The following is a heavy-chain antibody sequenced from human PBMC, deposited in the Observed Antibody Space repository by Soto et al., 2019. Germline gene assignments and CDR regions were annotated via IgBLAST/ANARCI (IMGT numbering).Heavy chain of an antibody. Sequence: PGESLKISCKGSGYSFTSYWIGWVRQMPGKGLEWMGIIYPGDSDTRYSPSFQGQVTISADKSISTAYLQWSSLKASDTAMYYFARRQANSSGWLGDNWFDPWGQGTLVTVSS. CDR1: GYSFTSYW. CDR2: IYPGDSDT. D-gene: IGHD6-19*01. V-gene: IGHV5-51*01. CDR3: ARRQANSSGWLGDNWFDP. J-gene: IGHJ5*02.